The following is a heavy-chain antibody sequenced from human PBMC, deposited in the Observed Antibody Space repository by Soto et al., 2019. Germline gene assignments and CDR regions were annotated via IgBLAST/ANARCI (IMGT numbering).Heavy chain of an antibody. D-gene: IGHD2-21*02. CDR1: GFTVISSY. CDR2: IESGGTA. V-gene: IGHV3-53*01. CDR3: AKDLGPLKLLNYVFYGLDV. Sequence: GGSLRLSCNASGFTVISSYMSWVRQAPGMGLEWVAVIESGGTAHYADSVKGRFTISRNNPNNMIYLQLHTLRAEDTAVYYCAKDLGPLKLLNYVFYGLDVWGQGTTVTVSS. J-gene: IGHJ6*02.